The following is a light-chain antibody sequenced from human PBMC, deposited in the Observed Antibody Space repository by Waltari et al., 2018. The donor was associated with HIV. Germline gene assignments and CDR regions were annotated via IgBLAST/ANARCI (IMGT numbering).Light chain of an antibody. J-gene: IGKJ3*01. CDR3: QQSFSGVT. V-gene: IGKV1-39*01. Sequence: IQLTQSPSSLSAHVGDRVTITCRASHNISYSLIWYQQKPATASKLLVFGTSSLQTGVPSRVRGSASGTDFSLTINSLHPEDFATDYCQQSFSGVTFGPGTNVD. CDR2: GTS. CDR1: HNISYS.